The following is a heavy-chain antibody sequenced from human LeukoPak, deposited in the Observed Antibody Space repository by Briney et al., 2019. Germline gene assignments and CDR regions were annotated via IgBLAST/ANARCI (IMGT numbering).Heavy chain of an antibody. J-gene: IGHJ6*02. D-gene: IGHD4-23*01. CDR1: GGSISSYY. CDR3: ARLKAGNLYYYYYGMDV. CDR2: IYYSGST. V-gene: IGHV4-59*08. Sequence: SETLSLTCTVSGGSISSYYWSWIRQPPGKELEWIGYIYYSGSTNYNPSLKSRVTISVDTSKNQFSLKLSSVTAADTAVYYCARLKAGNLYYYYYGMDVWGQGTTVTLSS.